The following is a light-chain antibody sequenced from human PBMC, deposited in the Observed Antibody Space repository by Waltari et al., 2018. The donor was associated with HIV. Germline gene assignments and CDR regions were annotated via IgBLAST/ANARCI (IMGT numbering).Light chain of an antibody. CDR1: QSVSSY. V-gene: IGKV3-11*01. J-gene: IGKJ4*01. Sequence: EIVLTQSPATLSLSPGARATLSCRASQSVSSYLAWYQQKPGQAPILLIYDAYNRATGIPARFSGSGSVTDFTRTISSLEPEDFAVYYCQQRSNWLTFGGGTKVEIK. CDR2: DAY. CDR3: QQRSNWLT.